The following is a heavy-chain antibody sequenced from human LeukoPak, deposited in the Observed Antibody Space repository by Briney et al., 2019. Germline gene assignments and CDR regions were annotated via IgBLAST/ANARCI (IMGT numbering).Heavy chain of an antibody. D-gene: IGHD6-13*01. CDR1: GGSISSNSYY. CDR3: ARAYSSSWYWSAFDI. V-gene: IGHV4-39*01. Sequence: PSETLSLTCAVSGGSISSNSYYWGWIRQPPGKGLEWIGSIYYSGSTYYNPSLKSRVTISVDTSKNQFSLKLSSVTAADTAVYYCARAYSSSWYWSAFDIWGQGTMVTVSS. CDR2: IYYSGST. J-gene: IGHJ3*02.